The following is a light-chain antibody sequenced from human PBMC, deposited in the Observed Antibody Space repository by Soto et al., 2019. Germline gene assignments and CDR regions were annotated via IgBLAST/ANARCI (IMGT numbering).Light chain of an antibody. J-gene: IGKJ5*01. CDR2: AAS. CDR1: QGISTW. V-gene: IGKV1-12*01. Sequence: DIQMTQSPSTVSVSLGDRVTLTCRASQGISTWLAWYQQKPGKAPKLLIYAASKLQSGVPSRFSGSGSGTDVTLTISSLQPEDFAMYYCQQANSVPPSTFGQGTRLEIK. CDR3: QQANSVPPST.